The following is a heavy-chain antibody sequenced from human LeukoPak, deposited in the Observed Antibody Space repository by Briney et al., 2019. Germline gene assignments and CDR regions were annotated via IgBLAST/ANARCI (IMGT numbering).Heavy chain of an antibody. J-gene: IGHJ6*03. V-gene: IGHV5-51*01. D-gene: IGHD3-3*01. CDR3: ARSGFISDFWSGYYYYMDV. Sequence: GESLKISCKGSGYSFTSYWIGWVRQVPGKGLGWMGIIYPGDSDTRYSPSFQGQVTISADKSISTAYLQWSSLKASDTAMYYCARSGFISDFWSGYYYYMDVWGKGTTVTVSS. CDR2: IYPGDSDT. CDR1: GYSFTSYW.